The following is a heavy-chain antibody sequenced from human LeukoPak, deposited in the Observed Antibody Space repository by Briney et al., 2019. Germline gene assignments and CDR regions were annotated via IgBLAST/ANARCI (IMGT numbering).Heavy chain of an antibody. CDR3: ARVGYCSSTSCYQRGNWFDP. CDR2: INHSGST. J-gene: IGHJ5*02. D-gene: IGHD2-2*03. Sequence: PSETLSLTCAVYGVSFSGYYWSWFRQPPGKGLEWIGEINHSGSTNYNPSLKSRVTISVDTSKNQFSLKLSSVTAADTAVYYCARVGYCSSTSCYQRGNWFDPWGQGALVTVSS. CDR1: GVSFSGYY. V-gene: IGHV4-34*01.